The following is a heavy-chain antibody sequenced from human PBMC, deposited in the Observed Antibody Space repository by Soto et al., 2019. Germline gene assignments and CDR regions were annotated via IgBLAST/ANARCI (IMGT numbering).Heavy chain of an antibody. CDR1: GFTFSSYG. Sequence: GGSLRLSCAASGFTFSSYGMHWVRQAPGKGLEWVAVISYDGSNKYYADSVKGRFTISRDNSENTLYLQMNSLRAEDTAVYYCAKGDMVSGNWNDHVENAFDIWGQGTMVTVSS. V-gene: IGHV3-30*18. J-gene: IGHJ3*02. CDR3: AKGDMVSGNWNDHVENAFDI. D-gene: IGHD1-1*01. CDR2: ISYDGSNK.